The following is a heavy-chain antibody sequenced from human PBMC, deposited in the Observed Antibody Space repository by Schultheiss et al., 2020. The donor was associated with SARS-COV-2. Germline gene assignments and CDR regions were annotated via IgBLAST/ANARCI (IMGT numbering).Heavy chain of an antibody. CDR3: ARDGRGYAYYYGMDV. V-gene: IGHV4-34*01. CDR2: INHSGST. D-gene: IGHD5-12*01. Sequence: SETLSLTCTVSGGSISSYYWSWIRQPPGKGLEWIGEINHSGSTNYNPSLKSRVTISVDTSKNQFSLKLSSVTAADTAVYYCARDGRGYAYYYGMDVWGQGTTVTVSS. J-gene: IGHJ6*02. CDR1: GGSISSYY.